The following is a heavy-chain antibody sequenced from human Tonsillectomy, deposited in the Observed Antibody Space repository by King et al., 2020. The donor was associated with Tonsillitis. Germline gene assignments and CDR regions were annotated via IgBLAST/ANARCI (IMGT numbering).Heavy chain of an antibody. V-gene: IGHV3-15*07. Sequence: VQRVDSCGCLVNPGGSLRLSCAASGLTFSNAWSNWVSQASAKGLECFGRITIKTDGGTTDYVAPVKGRFTISRDESKNTLDLQMNSLKTEDTAVYYCTTDHYYDTSGSHAFDIWGQGTMVTVSS. CDR3: TTDHYYDTSGSHAFDI. J-gene: IGHJ3*02. CDR2: ITIKTDGGTT. CDR1: GLTFSNAW. D-gene: IGHD3-22*01.